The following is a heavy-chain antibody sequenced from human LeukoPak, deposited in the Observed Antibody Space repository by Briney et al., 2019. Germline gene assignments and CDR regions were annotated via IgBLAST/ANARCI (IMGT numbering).Heavy chain of an antibody. CDR3: ARSTAMIMDV. V-gene: IGHV4-38-2*02. CDR2: IYHSGST. CDR1: GYSISSGYY. J-gene: IGHJ6*03. D-gene: IGHD5-18*01. Sequence: SETLSLTCTVSGYSISSGYYWGWIRQPPGKGLEWIGSIYHSGSTYYNPSLKSRVTISVDTSKNQFSLKLRSVTAADTAVYYCARSTAMIMDVWGKGTTVTISS.